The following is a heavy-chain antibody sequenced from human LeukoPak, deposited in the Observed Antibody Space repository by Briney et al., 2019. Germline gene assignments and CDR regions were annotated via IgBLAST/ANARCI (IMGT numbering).Heavy chain of an antibody. J-gene: IGHJ4*02. D-gene: IGHD6-19*01. V-gene: IGHV3-NL1*01. CDR3: AKEFAQWLVRYYFDY. Sequence: GGSLRLSCAASGFTFSGYAMNWVRQAPGKGLEWVSLIFASGSTTKYADSVKGRFTISRDNSKNTLYLQMNSLRAEDTAVYYCAKEFAQWLVRYYFDYWGQGTLVTVSS. CDR1: GFTFSGYA. CDR2: IFASGSTT.